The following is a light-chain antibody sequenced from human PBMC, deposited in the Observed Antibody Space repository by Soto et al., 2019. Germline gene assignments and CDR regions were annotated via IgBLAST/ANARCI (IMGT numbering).Light chain of an antibody. V-gene: IGLV2-14*01. J-gene: IGLJ1*01. CDR2: GVN. Sequence: ARTLPGSVSPPPGQCSTIYCSGTISDFVLYNYVSWYQQHPGKAPKLMIYGVNNRPSGVSNRFSGSKSGNPASLTISGLQADDEADYYCSSYTTSSDLQVFGTGTKVTAL. CDR3: SSYTTSSDLQV. CDR1: ISDFVLYNY.